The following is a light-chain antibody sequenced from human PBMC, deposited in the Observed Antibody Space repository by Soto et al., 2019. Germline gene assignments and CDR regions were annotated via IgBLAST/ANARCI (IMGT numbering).Light chain of an antibody. CDR2: TAS. J-gene: IGKJ2*01. CDR1: QDIGTF. Sequence: DIQLTQSPSFLSASVGDRVTITCRASQDIGTFLAWYQQKPGKAPKLLIYTASTLHSGVPSRFSGSGSGTEFTLTISTLQPEDFGSYYCQQLHGYPRTFGRGTKLDIK. CDR3: QQLHGYPRT. V-gene: IGKV1-9*01.